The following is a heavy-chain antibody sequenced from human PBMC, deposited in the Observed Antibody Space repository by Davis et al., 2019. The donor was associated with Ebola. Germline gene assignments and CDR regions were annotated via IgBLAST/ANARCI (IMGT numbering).Heavy chain of an antibody. CDR3: ARPGTIYYAEDYFDY. J-gene: IGHJ4*02. D-gene: IGHD3-22*01. V-gene: IGHV7-4-1*02. CDR1: GYTFTSYA. CDR2: INTNTGNP. Sequence: ASVKVSCKASGYTFTSYAMNWVRQAPGQGLEWLGWINTNTGNPTYAQGFTGRFVFSLDTSVSTAYLQISSLKAEDTAVYYCARPGTIYYAEDYFDYWGQGTLVTVSS.